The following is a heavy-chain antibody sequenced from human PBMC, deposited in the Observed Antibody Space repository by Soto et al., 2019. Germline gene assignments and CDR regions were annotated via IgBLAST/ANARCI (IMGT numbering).Heavy chain of an antibody. Sequence: GGSLRLSCAASGFTFRSFTRSWVRQAPGKGPEWVSYISDDGYTIYYADAVNGLFTISRDNAKNSLALQMTNLGAEDTAVYYCATPLSPFSSSYIDYWVQGTLVTVSS. CDR3: ATPLSPFSSSYIDY. D-gene: IGHD3-22*01. V-gene: IGHV3-48*04. J-gene: IGHJ4*02. CDR2: ISDDGYTI. CDR1: GFTFRSFT.